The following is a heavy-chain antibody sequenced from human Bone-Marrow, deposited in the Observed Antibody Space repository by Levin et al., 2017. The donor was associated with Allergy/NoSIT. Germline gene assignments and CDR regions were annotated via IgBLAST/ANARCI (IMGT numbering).Heavy chain of an antibody. CDR2: IDTSGST. V-gene: IGHV4-61*02. Sequence: SETLSLTCSFSGTSFSSDLDYWSWIRQPAGTGVEWIGRIDTSGSTSYNPSLKSRVTIRIDTSKKHFSLKLNSVTAADTAVYYCAGGSRPNGEGWGGSFHYWGQGTLVTVSS. J-gene: IGHJ4*02. CDR3: AGGSRPNGEGWGGSFHY. D-gene: IGHD2-8*01. CDR1: GTSFSSDLDY.